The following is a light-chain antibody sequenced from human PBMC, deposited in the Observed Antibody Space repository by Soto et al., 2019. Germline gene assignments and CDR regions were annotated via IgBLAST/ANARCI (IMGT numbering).Light chain of an antibody. V-gene: IGLV1-40*01. CDR3: QSYDSSLSGSV. CDR2: GNS. CDR1: SSNIGTDYD. J-gene: IGLJ3*02. Sequence: QSVLTQPPSVSGAPGQRVTISCTGSSSNIGTDYDVHWYQQLPGTAPKLLIYGNSNRPSGVPDRFSGSKSGTSASLAITGLQDEDEADYYCQSYDSSLSGSVFGGGTTLTVL.